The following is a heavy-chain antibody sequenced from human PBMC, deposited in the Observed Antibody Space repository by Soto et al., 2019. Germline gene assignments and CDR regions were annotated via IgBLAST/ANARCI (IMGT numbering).Heavy chain of an antibody. CDR3: AYRKGAATGTGNWFDP. Sequence: QITLKESGPTLVKPTETLTLTCTFSGFSLSTNGVGVGWIRQPPGKALEWLGLFYWDDDKRSSPSLQNRLTISKDTSKNQVVLTMANMAPEDTGTYYCAYRKGAATGTGNWFDPWGQGTPVTVSS. V-gene: IGHV2-5*02. J-gene: IGHJ5*02. CDR2: FYWDDDK. D-gene: IGHD1-1*01. CDR1: GFSLSTNGVG.